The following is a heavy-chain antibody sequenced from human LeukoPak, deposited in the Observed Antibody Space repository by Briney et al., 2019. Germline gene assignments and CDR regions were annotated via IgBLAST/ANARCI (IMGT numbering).Heavy chain of an antibody. CDR3: ARVNGKEREPNGVSTAFDY. CDR2: INPNSGGT. CDR1: GYTFTGYY. J-gene: IGHJ4*02. Sequence: GASVKVSCTASGYTFTGYYMHWVRQAPGQGLEWMGWINPNSGGTNYAQKFQGWVTMTRDTSISTAYMELSRLRSDDTAVYYCARVNGKEREPNGVSTAFDYWGQGTLVTVSS. D-gene: IGHD2-8*01. V-gene: IGHV1-2*04.